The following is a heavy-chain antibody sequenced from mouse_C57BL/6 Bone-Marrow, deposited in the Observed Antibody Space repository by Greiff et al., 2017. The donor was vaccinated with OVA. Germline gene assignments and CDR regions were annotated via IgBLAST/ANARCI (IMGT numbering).Heavy chain of an antibody. D-gene: IGHD2-4*01. Sequence: VQLQQSGPELVKPGASVKMSCKASGYTFTDYNMHWVKQSHGKSLEWIGYINPNNGGTNYNQKFKGNATLTVNKSSSTAYMELCSLTSEDSAVYYCARRDGYDYTWFSYGGQGTLVTVSA. CDR1: GYTFTDYN. J-gene: IGHJ3*01. CDR2: INPNNGGT. CDR3: ARRDGYDYTWFSY. V-gene: IGHV1-22*01.